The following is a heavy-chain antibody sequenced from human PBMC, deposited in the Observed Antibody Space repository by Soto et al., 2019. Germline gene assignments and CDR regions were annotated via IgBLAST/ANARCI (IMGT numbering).Heavy chain of an antibody. D-gene: IGHD1-1*01. V-gene: IGHV4-30-2*01. Sequence: QLQLQESGSGLVRPSQTLSLTCAVSGGSISSGGYSWNWIRQPPGKGLEWIGYIYHSGSTLYNPSLKRPVTISVDKSKNQFSLTRSSVTAADTAVYYCARDQLEGNWFDPWGQGTLVTVSS. CDR3: ARDQLEGNWFDP. CDR2: IYHSGST. CDR1: GGSISSGGYS. J-gene: IGHJ5*02.